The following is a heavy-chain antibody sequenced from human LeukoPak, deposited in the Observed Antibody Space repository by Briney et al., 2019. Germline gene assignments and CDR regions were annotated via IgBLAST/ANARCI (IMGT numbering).Heavy chain of an antibody. CDR3: ARVLSRITGTTGY. Sequence: ASVKVSCKASGYTFTSYDINWVRQATGQGLEWMGWMNPNSGNTGYAQKFQVRVTMTRNTSISTAHMELSSLRSEDTAVHYCARVLSRITGTTGYWGQGTLVTVSS. CDR1: GYTFTSYD. D-gene: IGHD1-20*01. J-gene: IGHJ4*02. CDR2: MNPNSGNT. V-gene: IGHV1-8*01.